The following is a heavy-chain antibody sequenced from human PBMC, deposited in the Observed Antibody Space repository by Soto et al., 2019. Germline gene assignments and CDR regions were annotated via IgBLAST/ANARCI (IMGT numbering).Heavy chain of an antibody. D-gene: IGHD3-10*01. J-gene: IGHJ5*02. CDR3: AREVVRGVNYGWFDP. Sequence: SETLSLTCAVSGYSISSGYYWGWIRQPPGKGLEWIGSIYHGGSTYYNPSLKSRVTISVDTSKNQFSLKLSSVTAADTAVYYCAREVVRGVNYGWFDPWGQGTLVTVSS. CDR2: IYHGGST. CDR1: GYSISSGYY. V-gene: IGHV4-38-2*02.